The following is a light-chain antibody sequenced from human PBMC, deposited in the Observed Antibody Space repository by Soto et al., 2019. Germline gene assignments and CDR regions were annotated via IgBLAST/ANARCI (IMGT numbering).Light chain of an antibody. CDR1: QSVSSN. CDR3: QQYNDWPLT. CDR2: GAF. J-gene: IGKJ1*01. V-gene: IGKV3-15*01. Sequence: EIVITQTPGTLSGYPGERVTVSWWASQSVSSNLAWYQQKPGQAPSLLIYGAFTRAPGIPARFSGTGSGTEFTLTIASLQSEDFALYYCQQYNDWPLTFGQGTKVDIK.